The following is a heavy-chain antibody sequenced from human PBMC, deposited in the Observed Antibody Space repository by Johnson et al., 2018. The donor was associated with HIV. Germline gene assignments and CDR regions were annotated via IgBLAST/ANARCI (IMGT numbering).Heavy chain of an antibody. D-gene: IGHD5-12*01. J-gene: IGHJ3*02. Sequence: EVQLVESGGDVVQPGRSLRLSCTASGFTFSSYALHWVRQAPGKGLEWVAKIKQDGSEKYYVDSVKGRFTISRDNSKNTLYLQMNSLRAEDTAVYYCARVGVSGYDLAAFDIWGQGTMVTVSA. CDR2: IKQDGSEK. CDR3: ARVGVSGYDLAAFDI. CDR1: GFTFSSYA. V-gene: IGHV3-7*01.